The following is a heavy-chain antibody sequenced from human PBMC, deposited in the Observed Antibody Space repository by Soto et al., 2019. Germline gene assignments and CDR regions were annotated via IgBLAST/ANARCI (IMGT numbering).Heavy chain of an antibody. D-gene: IGHD5-18*01. CDR3: ARVSPDTAMTAGFDY. J-gene: IGHJ4*02. CDR2: IGTAGDT. V-gene: IGHV3-13*01. CDR1: GFTFSSYD. Sequence: PGGSLRLSCAASGFTFSSYDMHWVRQATGKGLEWVSAIGTAGDTYYPGSVKGRFTISRENAKSSLYLQMNSLRAGDTAVYYCARVSPDTAMTAGFDYWGQGTLVTVSA.